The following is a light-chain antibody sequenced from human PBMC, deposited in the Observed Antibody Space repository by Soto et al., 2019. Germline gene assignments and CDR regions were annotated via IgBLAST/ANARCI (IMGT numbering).Light chain of an antibody. V-gene: IGKV1-9*01. CDR1: QGISSY. CDR3: QQLDNYPRT. Sequence: DIQLTQSPSFLSASVVDRVTVSCRASQGISSYLAWYQQKPGKAPKPLISTASTLQSGVPSRFSGSGSGTEFTLTISSLQPEDFATYYCQQLDNYPRTFGQGTKVDIK. CDR2: TAS. J-gene: IGKJ1*01.